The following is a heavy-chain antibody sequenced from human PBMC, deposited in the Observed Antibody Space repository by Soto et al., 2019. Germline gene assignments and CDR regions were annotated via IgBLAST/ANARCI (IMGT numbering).Heavy chain of an antibody. D-gene: IGHD1-1*01. V-gene: IGHV1-18*01. CDR1: GSGITNYG. CDR2: ITIYNGNT. J-gene: IGHJ4*02. CDR3: TTRLQMSSPRV. Sequence: SVKVSWTTAGSGITNYGFSWVCRAPGQGLEFMGWITIYNGNTNYAQKFQDRVTMTRDTSTSTAYMELRSLRSDDTAMLVGTTRLQMSSPRVCGPGTLVTV.